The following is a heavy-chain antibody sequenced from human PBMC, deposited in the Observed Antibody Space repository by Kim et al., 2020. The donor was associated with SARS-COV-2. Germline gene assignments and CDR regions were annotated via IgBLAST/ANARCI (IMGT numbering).Heavy chain of an antibody. J-gene: IGHJ2*01. V-gene: IGHV3-33*01. CDR2: IWYDGSNK. CDR1: GFTFSSYG. Sequence: GGSLRLSCAASGFTFSSYGMHWVRQAPGKGLEWVAVIWYDGSNKYYADSVKGRFTISRDNSKNTLYLQMNSLRAEDTAVYYCARAGNLVDTAMDAEYFDLWGRGTLVTVSS. CDR3: ARAGNLVDTAMDAEYFDL. D-gene: IGHD5-18*01.